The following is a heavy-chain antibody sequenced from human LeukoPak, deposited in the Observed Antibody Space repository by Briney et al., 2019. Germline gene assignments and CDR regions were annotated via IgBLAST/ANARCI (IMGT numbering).Heavy chain of an antibody. V-gene: IGHV1-69*13. CDR1: GGTFSSYA. J-gene: IGHJ4*02. Sequence: ASVKVSCKASGGTFSSYAISWVRQAPGQGLEWMGGIIPIFGTANYAQKFQGRVTITADESTSTAYMELSSLRSEDTAVYYCARDTQTYYYDSSGYYNWGQGTLVTVSS. CDR2: IIPIFGTA. CDR3: ARDTQTYYYDSSGYYN. D-gene: IGHD3-22*01.